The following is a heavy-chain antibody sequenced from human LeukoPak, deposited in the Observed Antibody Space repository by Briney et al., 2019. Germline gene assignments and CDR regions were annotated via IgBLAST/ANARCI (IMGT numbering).Heavy chain of an antibody. CDR1: GYTFTSNY. CDR3: ARDQEGFDY. CDR2: IYPRDGST. Sequence: ASVKVSCKASGYTFTSNYIHWVRQAPGQGLEWMGMIYPRDGSTSYAQKFQGRVTVTRDTSTSTVYMELSGPRSEDTAVYYCARDQEGFDYWGQGTLVTVSS. V-gene: IGHV1-46*01. J-gene: IGHJ4*02.